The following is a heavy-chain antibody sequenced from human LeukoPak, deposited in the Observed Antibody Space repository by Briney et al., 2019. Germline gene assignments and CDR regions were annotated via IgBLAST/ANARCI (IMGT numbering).Heavy chain of an antibody. J-gene: IGHJ6*03. CDR1: GFTFNSYG. CDR2: ITGSTRST. CDR3: AKEGYTDYYYYYYMDV. D-gene: IGHD5-18*01. Sequence: GGSLRLSCAASGFTFNSYGMSWVRQAPGEGMEWVASITGSTRSTYYADSVKGRFTISRDNSKNTLYLQMNSLRAEDTAVYYCAKEGYTDYYYYYYMDVWGKGTTVTVSS. V-gene: IGHV3-23*01.